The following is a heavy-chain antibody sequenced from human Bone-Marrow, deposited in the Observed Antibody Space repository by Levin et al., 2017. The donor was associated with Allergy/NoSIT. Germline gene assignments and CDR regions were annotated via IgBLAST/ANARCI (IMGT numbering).Heavy chain of an antibody. J-gene: IGHJ6*03. V-gene: IGHV4-39*01. Sequence: KSSETLSLTCVVSGASIGSGTFYWGWIRQSPGQGLEWIGSISDSGSIQKNPSLKSRVSVSVDTSRNQFSLRLTSVTAADTAVYYCARLTEPNAMYYYYYYMDVWGKGTTVTVSS. D-gene: IGHD1-14*01. CDR1: GASIGSGTFY. CDR3: ARLTEPNAMYYYYYYMDV. CDR2: ISDSGSI.